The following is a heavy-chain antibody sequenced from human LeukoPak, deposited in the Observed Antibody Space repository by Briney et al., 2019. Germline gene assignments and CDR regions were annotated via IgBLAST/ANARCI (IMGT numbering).Heavy chain of an antibody. V-gene: IGHV4-34*01. CDR2: INHSGST. Sequence: SETLSLTCAVYGGSFSGYYWSWIRQPPGKGLEWIGEINHSGSTNYNPSLKSRVTISVDTSKNKCSLKLSSVSAPDTPVYYCAREWNPVYGDPHWGQGTLVTVSS. CDR1: GGSFSGYY. D-gene: IGHD4-17*01. CDR3: AREWNPVYGDPH. J-gene: IGHJ4*02.